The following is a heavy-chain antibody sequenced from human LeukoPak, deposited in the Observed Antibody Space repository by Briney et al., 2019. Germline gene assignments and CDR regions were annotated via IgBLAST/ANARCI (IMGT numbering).Heavy chain of an antibody. V-gene: IGHV1-2*02. CDR2: INPNSGGT. CDR1: GYTFTRYY. D-gene: IGHD3-9*01. CDR3: ASSQNFDYYYYMDV. J-gene: IGHJ6*03. Sequence: ASVKVSCKASGYTFTRYYMHWVRQAPGQGLEWMGWINPNSGGTNYAQKFQGRVTMTRDTSISTAYMELSRLRSDDTAVYYCASSQNFDYYYYMDVWGKGTTVTVSS.